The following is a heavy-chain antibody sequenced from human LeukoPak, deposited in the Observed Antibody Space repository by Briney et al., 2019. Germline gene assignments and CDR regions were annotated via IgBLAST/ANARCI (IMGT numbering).Heavy chain of an antibody. CDR1: GYTFTSYG. CDR3: ARDRRLGITGTTYYGMDV. V-gene: IGHV1-18*01. D-gene: IGHD1-7*01. CDR2: ISAYNGNT. Sequence: ASVKVSCKASGYTFTSYGISWVRQAPGQGFEWMGWISAYNGNTNYAQKLQGRVTMTTDTSTSTAYMELRSLRSDDTAVYYCARDRRLGITGTTYYGMDVWGQGTTVTVSS. J-gene: IGHJ6*02.